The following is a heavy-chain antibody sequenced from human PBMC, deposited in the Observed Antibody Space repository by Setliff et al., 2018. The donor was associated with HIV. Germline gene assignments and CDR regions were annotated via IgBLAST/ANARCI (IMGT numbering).Heavy chain of an antibody. CDR1: GFTFSSYW. Sequence: LRLSCAASGFTFSSYWMGWVRQTPGKGLEWVANIKTDGSEKYYLDSVKGRFTISRDDAKNSLYLQMNNLRAEDTAVYYCARQYSSPNWFDPWGQGTQVTVSS. D-gene: IGHD6-13*01. CDR2: IKTDGSEK. CDR3: ARQYSSPNWFDP. V-gene: IGHV3-7*03. J-gene: IGHJ5*02.